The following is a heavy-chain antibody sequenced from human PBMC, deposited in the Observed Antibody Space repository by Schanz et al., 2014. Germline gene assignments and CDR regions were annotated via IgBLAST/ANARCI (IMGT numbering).Heavy chain of an antibody. Sequence: DVQLVESGGGLAQPGGSLRLSCVASGFMFTKYAMNWVRQAPGKGLEWVSGISGTGTKTYYADSVKSRFTISGDNSKNTVFLQMSSLRADDTALYYCAKDIGGAVAAPVYDSWGQGTLVTVSS. CDR3: AKDIGGAVAAPVYDS. CDR2: ISGTGTKT. D-gene: IGHD2-15*01. V-gene: IGHV3-23*04. J-gene: IGHJ4*02. CDR1: GFMFTKYA.